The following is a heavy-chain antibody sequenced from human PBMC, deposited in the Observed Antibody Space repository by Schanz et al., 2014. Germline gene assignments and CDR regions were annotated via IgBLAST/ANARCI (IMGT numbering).Heavy chain of an antibody. D-gene: IGHD2-2*01. CDR2: IGVDGTTT. Sequence: EVQLAESGGGLVQPGGSLRLSCLASGFAFSSYGMNWLRQAPGKGLEWVSVIGVDGTTTYYADSVKGRFTMSRDNAKNSVFLQMNSLRAEDTAVYYCARAGYDADNWFDPWGQGTLVTVSS. CDR3: ARAGYDADNWFDP. V-gene: IGHV3-48*01. J-gene: IGHJ5*02. CDR1: GFAFSSYG.